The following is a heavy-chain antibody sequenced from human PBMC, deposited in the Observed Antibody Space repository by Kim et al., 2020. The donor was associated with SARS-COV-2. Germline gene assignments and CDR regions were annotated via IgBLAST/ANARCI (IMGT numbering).Heavy chain of an antibody. Sequence: ASVKVSCKASGYTFTSYYMHWVRQAPGQGLEWMGIINPSGGSTSYAQKFQGRVTMTRDTSTSTVYMELSSLRSEDTAVYYCAREGVSGGDCPPFDYWGQGTLVTVSS. CDR2: INPSGGST. CDR1: GYTFTSYY. D-gene: IGHD2-21*02. CDR3: AREGVSGGDCPPFDY. V-gene: IGHV1-46*01. J-gene: IGHJ4*02.